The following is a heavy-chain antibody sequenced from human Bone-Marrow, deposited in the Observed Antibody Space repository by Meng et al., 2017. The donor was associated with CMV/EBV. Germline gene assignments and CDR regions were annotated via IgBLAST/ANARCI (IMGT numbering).Heavy chain of an antibody. CDR2: IYWNDDK. CDR3: AHRPTGYSSSWYGGYYYYYYGMDV. V-gene: IGHV2-5*01. Sequence: SGPTLVKPTQTLTLTCTFSGFSPSTSGVGVGWIRQPPGKALEWLALIYWNDDKRYSPSLKSRLTITKDTSKNQVVLTMTNMDPVDTATHYCAHRPTGYSSSWYGGYYYYYYGMDVWGQGTTVTVSS. J-gene: IGHJ6*02. D-gene: IGHD6-13*01. CDR1: GFSPSTSGVG.